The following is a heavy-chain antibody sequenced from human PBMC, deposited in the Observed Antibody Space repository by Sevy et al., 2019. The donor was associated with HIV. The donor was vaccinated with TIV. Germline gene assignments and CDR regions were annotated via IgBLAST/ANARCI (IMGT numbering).Heavy chain of an antibody. J-gene: IGHJ4*02. D-gene: IGHD3-3*01. CDR3: ARGGTIFGLVRHYFDS. V-gene: IGHV3-66*01. Sequence: GGSLRLSCAASGFSVNSNYMTWVRQAPGKGLDWVSIIYSDGSTKYADALKGRFTISRDNSKNTMYLQMNSLRVEDTAVYYCARGGTIFGLVRHYFDSWGQGTLVTVSS. CDR1: GFSVNSNY. CDR2: IYSDGST.